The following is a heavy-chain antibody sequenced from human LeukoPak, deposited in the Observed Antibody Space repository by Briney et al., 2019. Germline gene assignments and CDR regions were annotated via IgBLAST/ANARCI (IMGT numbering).Heavy chain of an antibody. CDR2: ISSSGSTI. CDR1: GFTFSTYG. J-gene: IGHJ4*02. D-gene: IGHD6-19*01. V-gene: IGHV3-48*01. Sequence: PGGTLRLSCAASGFTFSTYGMSWVRQAPGKGLEWVSYISSSGSTIYYADSVKGRFTISRDNAKNSVHLQMNSLRAEDTAVYYCIVLAVTGTLGFDNWGQGTLVTVSS. CDR3: IVLAVTGTLGFDN.